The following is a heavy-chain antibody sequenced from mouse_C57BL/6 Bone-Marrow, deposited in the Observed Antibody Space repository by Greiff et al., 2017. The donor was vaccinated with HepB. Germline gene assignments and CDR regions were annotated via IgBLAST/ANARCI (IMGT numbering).Heavy chain of an antibody. D-gene: IGHD2-4*01. Sequence: EVHLVESGGGLVKPGGSLKLSCAASGFTFSSYAMSWVRQTPEKRLEWVASLSSGGSTYYPASVKGRFTIYRDNARNILYLQMSSLRSEDTAMYYCARGGITTSYAMDYWGQGTSVTVSS. CDR1: GFTFSSYA. V-gene: IGHV5-6-5*01. J-gene: IGHJ4*01. CDR2: LSSGGST. CDR3: ARGGITTSYAMDY.